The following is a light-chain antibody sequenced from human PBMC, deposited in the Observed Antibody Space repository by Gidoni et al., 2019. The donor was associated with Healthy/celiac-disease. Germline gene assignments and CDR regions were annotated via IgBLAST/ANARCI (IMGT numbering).Light chain of an antibody. Sequence: EIVMTQAPATLSVSPGERATLSCRASQRVSSNVAWYQQQPGQAPRLLIYGASTRATGIPARFSGSASGTEFPLTISSLPSEDFAVYYCQQYNNWPKTFXXXTKVEIK. V-gene: IGKV3-15*01. CDR1: QRVSSN. J-gene: IGKJ1*01. CDR3: QQYNNWPKT. CDR2: GAS.